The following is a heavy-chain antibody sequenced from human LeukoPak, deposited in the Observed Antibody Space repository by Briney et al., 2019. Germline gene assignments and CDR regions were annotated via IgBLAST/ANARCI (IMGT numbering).Heavy chain of an antibody. CDR1: GYTFSSYA. V-gene: IGHV3-64*01. D-gene: IGHD2-2*01. J-gene: IGHJ3*02. CDR2: ISSNGGST. CDR3: ARDLWLSSKPAAMYAFDI. Sequence: PGGSLKLSCAASGYTFSSYAMHWVRQAPGQGLEYVSAISSNGGSTYYANSVKGRFTISRDNSKNTLYLQMGSLRAEDMAVYYCARDLWLSSKPAAMYAFDIWGQGTMVTVSS.